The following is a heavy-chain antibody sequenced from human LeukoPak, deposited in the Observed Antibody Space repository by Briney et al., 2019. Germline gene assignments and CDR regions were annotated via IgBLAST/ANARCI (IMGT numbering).Heavy chain of an antibody. D-gene: IGHD5-24*01. CDR1: GFTFSSYW. CDR3: ARSRDGYNRHFDY. CDR2: IKQDGSEK. J-gene: IGHJ4*02. V-gene: IGHV3-7*01. Sequence: SGGSLRLSCAASGFTFSSYWMSWVRQAPGKGLEWVANIKQDGSEKYYVDSVKGRFTISRDNAKNSLYLQMNSLRAEDTAVYYCARSRDGYNRHFDYWGQGTLVTVSS.